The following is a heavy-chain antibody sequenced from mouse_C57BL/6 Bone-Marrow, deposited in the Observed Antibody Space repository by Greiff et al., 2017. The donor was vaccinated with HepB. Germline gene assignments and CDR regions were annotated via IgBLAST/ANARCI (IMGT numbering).Heavy chain of an antibody. CDR2: ISYDGSN. J-gene: IGHJ3*01. Sequence: LMESGPGLVKPSQSLSLTCSVTGYSITSGYYWNWIRQFPGNKLEWMGYISYDGSNNYNPSLKNRISITRDTSKNQFFLKLNSVTTEDTATYYCARDPSIYYDYDGFAYWGQGTLVTVSA. CDR3: ARDPSIYYDYDGFAY. V-gene: IGHV3-6*01. D-gene: IGHD2-4*01. CDR1: GYSITSGYY.